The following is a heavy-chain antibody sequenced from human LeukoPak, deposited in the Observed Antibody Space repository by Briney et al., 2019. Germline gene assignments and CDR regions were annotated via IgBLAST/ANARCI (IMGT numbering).Heavy chain of an antibody. D-gene: IGHD1-1*01. CDR2: IYTSGST. V-gene: IGHV4-4*07. CDR3: TREAGNTQYFDY. CDR1: GGSISSYY. Sequence: SATLSLPCPVSGGSISSYYWSWIRPPAGKGLEWIGRIYTSGSTNYNPSLKSRVTMSVDTSKNQFSLKLSSVTAADTAMYYCTREAGNTQYFDYWGQGTLVTVPS. J-gene: IGHJ4*02.